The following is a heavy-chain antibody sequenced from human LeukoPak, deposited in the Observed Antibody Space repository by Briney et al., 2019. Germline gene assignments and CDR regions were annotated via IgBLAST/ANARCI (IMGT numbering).Heavy chain of an antibody. CDR3: AGNSSGYYPDAFDI. CDR1: GFTFSSYS. J-gene: IGHJ3*02. D-gene: IGHD3-22*01. V-gene: IGHV3-21*01. Sequence: GGSLRLSCAASGFTFSSYSMNGVRQAPGKGLEWVSSISSSSSFIYYADSMKGRFTLSRDNANNSLYLQMNSLRAEDTAVYYCAGNSSGYYPDAFDIWGQGTMVTVSS. CDR2: ISSSSSFI.